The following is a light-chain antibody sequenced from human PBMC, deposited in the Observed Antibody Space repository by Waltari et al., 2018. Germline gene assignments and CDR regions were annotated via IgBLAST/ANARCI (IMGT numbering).Light chain of an antibody. CDR2: YRSDSDK. V-gene: IGLV5-45*03. CDR3: MIWHINAVV. CDR1: SDINVDTSC. J-gene: IGLJ2*01. Sequence: QAVLTQPSSLSASPGTSASLTCPLRSDINVDTSCIYWYQQKPGSPPQYLLRYRSDSDKHQDSRVPRRFSGSKDASANAGILLISGLQSEDEADYYCMIWHINAVVFGGGTTLTVL.